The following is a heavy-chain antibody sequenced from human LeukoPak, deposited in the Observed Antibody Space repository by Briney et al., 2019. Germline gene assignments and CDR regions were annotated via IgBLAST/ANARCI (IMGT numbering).Heavy chain of an antibody. CDR2: INHSGST. J-gene: IGHJ4*02. Sequence: SETLSLTCAVSGGFISSNNWWIWVRQSPEKGLEWIGEINHSGSTNYNPSLKSRVTISVDTSKNQFSLKLSSVTAADTAVYYCARGGGYCSGGSCQGGFDYWGQGTLVTVSS. CDR3: ARGGGYCSGGSCQGGFDY. V-gene: IGHV4-4*02. D-gene: IGHD2-15*01. CDR1: GGFISSNNW.